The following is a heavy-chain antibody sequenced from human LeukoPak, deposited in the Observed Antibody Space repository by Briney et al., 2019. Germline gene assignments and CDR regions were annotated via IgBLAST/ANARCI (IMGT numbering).Heavy chain of an antibody. D-gene: IGHD6-19*01. Sequence: GASVKVSCKASGYTFTSYYMHWVRQAPGKGREGMGGFDPEDGETIYAQKFQGRVTMTEDTSTDTAYMELSSLRSEDTAVYYCATVMAVAGTARPLPRIWGQGTMVTVSS. V-gene: IGHV1-24*01. CDR3: ATVMAVAGTARPLPRI. CDR1: GYTFTSYY. CDR2: FDPEDGET. J-gene: IGHJ3*02.